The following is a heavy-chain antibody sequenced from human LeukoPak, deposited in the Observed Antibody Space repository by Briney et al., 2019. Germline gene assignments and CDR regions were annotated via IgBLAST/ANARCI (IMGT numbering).Heavy chain of an antibody. CDR3: ARGDIVVVAAAIVVFDY. J-gene: IGHJ4*02. CDR2: INAGNGNT. Sequence: GASVKVSCKASGYTFTSYAMHWVRQAPGQRLEWMGWINAGNGNTKYSQKFQGRVTITRDTSASTAYMELSSLRSEDTAVYYCARGDIVVVAAAIVVFDYWGQGTLVTVSS. CDR1: GYTFTSYA. D-gene: IGHD2-2*02. V-gene: IGHV1-3*01.